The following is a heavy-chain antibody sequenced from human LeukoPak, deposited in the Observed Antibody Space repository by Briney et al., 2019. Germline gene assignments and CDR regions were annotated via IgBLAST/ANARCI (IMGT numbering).Heavy chain of an antibody. V-gene: IGHV3-33*01. J-gene: IGHJ3*02. D-gene: IGHD6-19*01. Sequence: PGRSLRLSCAASGFTFRSYGMHWVRQTPGKGLEWVAVIWYDGSNKYYADSVKGRFTISRDNSKNTLYLQMNSLRAEDTAVYYCARQQDSSGWTNDAFDIWGQGTMVTVSS. CDR2: IWYDGSNK. CDR1: GFTFRSYG. CDR3: ARQQDSSGWTNDAFDI.